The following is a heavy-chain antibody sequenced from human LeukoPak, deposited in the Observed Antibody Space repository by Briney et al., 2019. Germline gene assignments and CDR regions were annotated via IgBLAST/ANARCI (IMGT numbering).Heavy chain of an antibody. CDR2: ISSSSSYI. D-gene: IGHD4-23*01. Sequence: GGSLRLSCAASGFTFSSYSMNWVCQAPGKGLEWVSSISSSSSYIYYTDSVKGRFTISRDNAKNSLYLQMNSQRAEDTAVYYCARDRYGGNSAPSYWGQGTLVTVSS. CDR3: ARDRYGGNSAPSY. J-gene: IGHJ4*02. V-gene: IGHV3-21*01. CDR1: GFTFSSYS.